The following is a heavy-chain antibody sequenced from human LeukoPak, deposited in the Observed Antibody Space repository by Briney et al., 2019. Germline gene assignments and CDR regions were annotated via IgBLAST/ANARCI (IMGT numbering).Heavy chain of an antibody. CDR2: ISSSGSTI. V-gene: IGHV3-11*01. CDR1: GFTFSDYY. Sequence: GGSLRLSCAASGFTFSDYYMSWIRQAPGKGLEWVSYISSSGSTIYYADSVKGRFTISRDNAKNSLYLQMNSLRAEDTAVYYCARSWTTVTTGYYYGMDVWGQGTTVTVSS. CDR3: ARSWTTVTTGYYYGMDV. J-gene: IGHJ6*02. D-gene: IGHD4-11*01.